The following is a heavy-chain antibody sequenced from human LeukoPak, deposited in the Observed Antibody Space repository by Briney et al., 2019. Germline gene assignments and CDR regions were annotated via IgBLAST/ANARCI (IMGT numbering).Heavy chain of an antibody. J-gene: IGHJ5*02. D-gene: IGHD4-17*01. CDR3: ARDYGDFQNWFDP. CDR2: MNPNSGNT. V-gene: IGHV1-8*01. CDR1: GYTFTSYD. Sequence: ASVKASCKASGYTFTSYDINWVRQATGQGLEWMGWMNPNSGNTGYAQKFQGRVTMTRNTSISTAYMELSSLRSEDTAVYYCARDYGDFQNWFDPWGQGTLVTVSS.